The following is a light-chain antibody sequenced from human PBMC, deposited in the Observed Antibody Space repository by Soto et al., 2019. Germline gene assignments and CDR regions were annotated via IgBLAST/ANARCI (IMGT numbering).Light chain of an antibody. CDR2: GAS. CDR3: QQYGSAST. J-gene: IGKJ5*01. V-gene: IGKV3-20*01. CDR1: QSVSSSY. Sequence: EIVLTQSPGTLSLSPGERATLSCRASQSVSSSYLAWYQQTPAQAPRLLIYGASSRPTGIPDRFSGSGSGTDFTLTISRLEPEDLAVYYCQQYGSASTFGQGTRLENK.